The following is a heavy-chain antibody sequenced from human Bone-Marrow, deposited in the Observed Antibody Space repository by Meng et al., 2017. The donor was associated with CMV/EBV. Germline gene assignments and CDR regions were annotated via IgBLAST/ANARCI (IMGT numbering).Heavy chain of an antibody. CDR3: ARGIYSNYFDY. CDR2: IYYSGST. J-gene: IGHJ4*02. V-gene: IGHV4-31*03. CDR1: GGSISSGGYY. Sequence: TCPVSGGSISSGGYYWSWIRQHPGKGLEWIGYIYYSGSTYYIPSLKSRVTISVDTSKNQFSLKLSSVTAADTAVYYCARGIYSNYFDYWGQGTLVTVSS. D-gene: IGHD4-11*01.